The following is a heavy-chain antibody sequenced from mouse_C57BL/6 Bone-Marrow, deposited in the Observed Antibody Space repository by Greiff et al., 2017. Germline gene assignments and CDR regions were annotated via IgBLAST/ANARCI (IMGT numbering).Heavy chain of an antibody. V-gene: IGHV1-4*01. J-gene: IGHJ3*01. Sequence: VQLQQSGAELARPGASVKMSCKASGYTFTSYTMHWVKQRPGQGLEWIGYIDPSSGYTKYNQKFKDKATLTADKSSSTAYMQLSSLTSEDSAVYYCARLYYDYDGFAYWGQGTLVTVSA. D-gene: IGHD2-4*01. CDR3: ARLYYDYDGFAY. CDR1: GYTFTSYT. CDR2: IDPSSGYT.